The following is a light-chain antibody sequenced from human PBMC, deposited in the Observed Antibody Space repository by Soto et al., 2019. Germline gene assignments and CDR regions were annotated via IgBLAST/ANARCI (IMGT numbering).Light chain of an antibody. Sequence: DIQMTQSPSSLSASVGDRVTITCRASQSISSCLNWYQEKPGKAPKLLIYAASSLQSGVPSRFSGSGSGTDFTLTISSLQPEDCATYYCQQSYSTGITFGQGTRLEIK. CDR1: QSISSC. V-gene: IGKV1-39*01. CDR3: QQSYSTGIT. J-gene: IGKJ5*01. CDR2: AAS.